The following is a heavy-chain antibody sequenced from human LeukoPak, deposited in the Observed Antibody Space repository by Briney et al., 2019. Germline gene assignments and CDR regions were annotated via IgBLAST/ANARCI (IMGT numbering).Heavy chain of an antibody. CDR2: INQDRSEK. CDR1: GFTFSSYA. V-gene: IGHV3-7*03. Sequence: GGSLRLSCAASGFTFSSYAMSWVRQVPGKGLEWVANINQDRSEKYNVDSVKGGFTNSRDNAKNSLYLQMNSVIADGTAMYYCARDGGPFDFWGQGTLVTVPS. CDR3: ARDGGPFDF. J-gene: IGHJ4*02. D-gene: IGHD2-15*01.